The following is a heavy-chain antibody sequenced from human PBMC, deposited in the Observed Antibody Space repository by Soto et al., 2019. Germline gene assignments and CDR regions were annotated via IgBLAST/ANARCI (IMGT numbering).Heavy chain of an antibody. V-gene: IGHV3-23*01. D-gene: IGHD2-2*02. J-gene: IGHJ3*02. CDR3: ANGRPFVVVPAALRYDAFDI. Sequence: GGSLRLSCAASGFTFSSYAMSWVRQAPGKGLEWVSAISGSGGSTYYADSVKGRFTISRDNSKNTLYLQMNSLRAEDTAVYYCANGRPFVVVPAALRYDAFDIWGQGTMVTVSS. CDR1: GFTFSSYA. CDR2: ISGSGGST.